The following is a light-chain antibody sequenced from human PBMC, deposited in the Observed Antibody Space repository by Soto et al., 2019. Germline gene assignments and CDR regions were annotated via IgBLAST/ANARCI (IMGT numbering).Light chain of an antibody. V-gene: IGLV1-51*01. CDR3: GTWDSSLSAEV. Sequence: QSVLTQPPSVSAAPGQKVTISCSGSSSNIGNNYVSWYQQLPGTAPKLLIYDNNKRPSGIPDRFSGSKSGTSATLGITGLQIGDEADYYCGTWDSSLSAEVFGGGTKLTVL. J-gene: IGLJ2*01. CDR2: DNN. CDR1: SSNIGNNY.